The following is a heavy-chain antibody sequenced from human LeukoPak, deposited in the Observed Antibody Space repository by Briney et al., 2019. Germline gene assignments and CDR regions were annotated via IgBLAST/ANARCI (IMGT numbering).Heavy chain of an antibody. CDR1: GFTFSSYG. CDR3: AKDLPITLYYDSSGAFDY. V-gene: IGHV3-30*02. J-gene: IGHJ4*02. D-gene: IGHD3-22*01. CDR2: IRYDGSNK. Sequence: GGSLRLSCAASGFTFSSYGMHWVRQAPGKGLEWVAFIRYDGSNKYYADSVKGRFTISRDNSKNTLYLQMNSLRAEDTAVYYCAKDLPITLYYDSSGAFDYWGQGTLVTVSS.